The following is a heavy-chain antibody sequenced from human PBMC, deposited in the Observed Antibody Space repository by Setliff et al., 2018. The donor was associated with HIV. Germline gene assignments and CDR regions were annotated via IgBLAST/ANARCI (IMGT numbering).Heavy chain of an antibody. CDR3: ARVPYFSFWSGYFDIYGMDV. J-gene: IGHJ6*02. CDR1: GFTFSSYG. V-gene: IGHV3-33*01. CDR2: IWYDGSNK. D-gene: IGHD3-3*01. Sequence: GGSLRLSCAASGFTFSSYGMHWVRQAPGKGLEWVAVIWYDGSNKHYADSVKGRFTISRDNSKNTVYLQMNSLRAEDTAVYYCARVPYFSFWSGYFDIYGMDVWGQGTAVTVSS.